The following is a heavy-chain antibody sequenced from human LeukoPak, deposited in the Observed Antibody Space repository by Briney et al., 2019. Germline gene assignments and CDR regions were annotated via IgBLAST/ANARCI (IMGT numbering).Heavy chain of an antibody. D-gene: IGHD3-16*02. J-gene: IGHJ4*02. V-gene: IGHV4-34*01. CDR1: GGSFSGYY. Sequence: SETLSLTCAVYGGSFSGYYWSWIRQPPGKGLEWIGEINHSGSTNYNPSLKSRVTMSVDTSKNQFSLKLSSVTAADTAVYYCARGRGYYDYVWGSYRYFDYWGQGTLVTVSS. CDR3: ARGRGYYDYVWGSYRYFDY. CDR2: INHSGST.